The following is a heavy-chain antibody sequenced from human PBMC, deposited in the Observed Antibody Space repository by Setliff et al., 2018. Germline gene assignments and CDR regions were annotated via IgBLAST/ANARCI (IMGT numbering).Heavy chain of an antibody. V-gene: IGHV1-2*02. J-gene: IGHJ4*02. CDR2: INPNNGET. D-gene: IGHD3-9*01. Sequence: ASVKVSCKASGYTFIGHYMHWVRQAPGEGLEWMGWINPNNGETKFAQKFQGRVTLARDTSLKTHYMELSNLTSDDTAIYYCARDFIWGGLTGPDYWGLGTLVTVSS. CDR3: ARDFIWGGLTGPDY. CDR1: GYTFIGHY.